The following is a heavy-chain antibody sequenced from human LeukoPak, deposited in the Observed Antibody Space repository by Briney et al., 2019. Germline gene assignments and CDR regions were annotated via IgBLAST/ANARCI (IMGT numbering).Heavy chain of an antibody. V-gene: IGHV3-66*01. Sequence: GGSLRLSCAASGFTVSSNYMSWVRQAPGKGLEWVSVIYSGGSTYYADSVKGRFTISRDNAKNSLSLQMNSLRAEDTAVYYCARDLYDVLTYGAFDIWGQGTMVTVSS. J-gene: IGHJ3*02. CDR3: ARDLYDVLTYGAFDI. D-gene: IGHD3-9*01. CDR1: GFTVSSNY. CDR2: IYSGGST.